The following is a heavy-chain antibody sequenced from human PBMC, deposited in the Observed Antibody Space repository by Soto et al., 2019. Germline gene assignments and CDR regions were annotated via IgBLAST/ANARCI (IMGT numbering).Heavy chain of an antibody. CDR3: ARVGTPYARRGLEV. J-gene: IGHJ6*01. Sequence: PSETLSLTGNVSGGSISSGGYYWCWIRQHPGKGLEWIGYIYYSGSTYYNPSLKSRVTISIDTSKNQFSLKLSSVTAAGTAVYYCARVGTPYARRGLEVWGQGTTETVSS. CDR1: GGSISSGGYY. V-gene: IGHV4-31*03. CDR2: IYYSGST.